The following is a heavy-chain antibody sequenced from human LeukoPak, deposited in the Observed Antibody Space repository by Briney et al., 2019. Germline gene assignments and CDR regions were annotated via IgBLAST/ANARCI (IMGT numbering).Heavy chain of an antibody. V-gene: IGHV1-8*01. J-gene: IGHJ1*01. CDR1: GYTFTSYD. Sequence: GASVKVPCKASGYTFTSYDINWVRQATGQGLEWMGWMNPNSGNTGYAQKFQGRVTMTRNTSISTAYMELSSLRSGDTAVYYCATSYGGIHAEYFQHWGQGTLVTVSS. CDR3: ATSYGGIHAEYFQH. CDR2: MNPNSGNT. D-gene: IGHD4-23*01.